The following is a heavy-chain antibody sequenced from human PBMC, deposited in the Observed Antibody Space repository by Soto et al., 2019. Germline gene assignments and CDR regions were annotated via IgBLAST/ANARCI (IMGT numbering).Heavy chain of an antibody. D-gene: IGHD3-3*01. CDR3: ARGAAGYDFWSGYYRSDYYYYGMDV. V-gene: IGHV4-59*01. J-gene: IGHJ6*02. CDR2: IYYSGST. Sequence: KSSETLSLTCTVSGGSISSYYWSWIRQPPGKGLEWIGYIYYSGSTNYNPSLKSRVTISVDTSKNQFSLKLSSVTAADTAVYYCARGAAGYDFWSGYYRSDYYYYGMDVWGQGTTVTVSS. CDR1: GGSISSYY.